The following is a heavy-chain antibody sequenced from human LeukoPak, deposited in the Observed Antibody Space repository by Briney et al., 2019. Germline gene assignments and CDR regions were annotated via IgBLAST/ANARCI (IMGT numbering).Heavy chain of an antibody. CDR1: GYTFTKYG. J-gene: IGHJ3*02. CDR2: ISAYNGDI. V-gene: IGHV1-18*01. Sequence: VASVKVSCKASGYTFTKYGVSWVRQAPGQGLEWMGWISAYNGDIKYAQRGKGRVTMTTDTSTSTVYMELRSLRSDDTVVYYCARESGSDTFDIWGQGTMVTVSS. CDR3: ARESGSDTFDI.